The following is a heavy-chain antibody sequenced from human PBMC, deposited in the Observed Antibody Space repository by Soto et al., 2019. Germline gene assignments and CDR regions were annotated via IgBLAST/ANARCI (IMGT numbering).Heavy chain of an antibody. CDR2: IYYIGTT. CDR1: GGSITSSRYY. V-gene: IGHV4-39*01. J-gene: IGHJ4*02. D-gene: IGHD1-26*01. Sequence: SETLSLTCTVSGGSITSSRYYWGWIRQSPGKGLEWIGSIYYIGTTYYSPSLKSRVTISVDTSKNQFLLTLSPVTAADTAVYYYARNLDSGTTLFDSWGEGTLVTVSS. CDR3: ARNLDSGTTLFDS.